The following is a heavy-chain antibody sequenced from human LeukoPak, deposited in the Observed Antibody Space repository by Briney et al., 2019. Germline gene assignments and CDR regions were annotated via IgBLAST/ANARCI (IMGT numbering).Heavy chain of an antibody. V-gene: IGHV3-66*01. CDR3: ARGGSYFDISGYYFY. Sequence: GGSLRLSCAASGFTVGSNTMSWVRQAPGKGLEWVSIIYSGGSTSYADSVKGRFTISRDNSKNMLYLQMNSLRTEDTAVYYCARGGSYFDISGYYFYWGQGTLVTVSS. J-gene: IGHJ4*02. CDR2: IYSGGST. CDR1: GFTVGSNT. D-gene: IGHD3-22*01.